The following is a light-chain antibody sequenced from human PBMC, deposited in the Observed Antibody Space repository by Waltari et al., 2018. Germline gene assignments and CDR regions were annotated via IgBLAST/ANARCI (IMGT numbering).Light chain of an antibody. CDR2: EVS. V-gene: IGLV2-23*01. CDR1: SSDVGYYDL. Sequence: QSALTQPASVSGSLGQSITISCTGTSSDVGYYDLVSWYHQLPGKVPTLLIFEVSKRPPGFSDRFSGSKSGNTASLTISGLQAEDEAEYYCCSYTRSRNLLFGGGTKVTVL. CDR3: CSYTRSRNLL. J-gene: IGLJ2*01.